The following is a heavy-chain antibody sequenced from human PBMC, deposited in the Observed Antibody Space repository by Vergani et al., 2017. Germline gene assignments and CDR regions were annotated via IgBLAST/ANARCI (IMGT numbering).Heavy chain of an antibody. CDR2: IYHSGST. Sequence: QVQLQESGPGLVKPSETLSLTCTVSGSSISSGYYWGWIRQPPGKGLEWIGSIYHSGSTYYNPSLKSRVTISVDTSKNQFSLKLSSVTAADTAVYYCARHPFHYYDSSGYQYYFDYWGQGTLVTVSS. V-gene: IGHV4-38-2*02. J-gene: IGHJ4*02. CDR1: GSSISSGYY. CDR3: ARHPFHYYDSSGYQYYFDY. D-gene: IGHD3-22*01.